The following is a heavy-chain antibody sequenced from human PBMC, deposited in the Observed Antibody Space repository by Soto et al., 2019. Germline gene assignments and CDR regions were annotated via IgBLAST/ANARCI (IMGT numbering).Heavy chain of an antibody. CDR1: GFTFSDYY. CDR2: ISSSSSYT. D-gene: IGHD6-13*01. CDR3: ARGSPVYSSSGEEPWFDP. J-gene: IGHJ5*02. Sequence: QVQLVASGGGLVKPGGSLRLSCAASGFTFSDYYMSWIRQAPGKGLEGVSYISSSSSYTNYADSVKGRFTISRDNAKNSLYLQMNSLRAEDTAVYYCARGSPVYSSSGEEPWFDPWGQGTLVTVSS. V-gene: IGHV3-11*06.